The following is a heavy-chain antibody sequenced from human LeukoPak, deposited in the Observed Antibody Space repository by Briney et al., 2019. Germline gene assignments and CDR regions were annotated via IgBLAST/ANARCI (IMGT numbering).Heavy chain of an antibody. CDR2: IYYSGST. CDR3: ARMVTHYYDSSGYYLSNYGMDV. CDR1: GVSISSYY. Sequence: PSETLSLTCTVSGVSISSYYWSWIRQPPGKGLEWIGYIYYSGSTNYNPSLKSRVTISVDTSKNQFSLKLSSVTAADTAVYYCARMVTHYYDSSGYYLSNYGMDVWGQGTTVTVSS. D-gene: IGHD3-22*01. J-gene: IGHJ6*02. V-gene: IGHV4-59*08.